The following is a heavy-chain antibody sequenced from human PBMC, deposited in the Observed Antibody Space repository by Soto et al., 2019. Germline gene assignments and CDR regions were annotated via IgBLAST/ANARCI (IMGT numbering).Heavy chain of an antibody. J-gene: IGHJ4*02. CDR2: VKSKADGETT. D-gene: IGHD5-12*01. CDR3: TTFNSGYDLLGY. V-gene: IGHV3-15*01. Sequence: EVQLVESGGGLVQPGGSLRLSCAASGFTFSNAWMHWVRQAPGKGLEWVGRVKSKADGETTDYAAPVKGRFTISRDDNKNTLYLQMNSLKTEDTGVYYCTTFNSGYDLLGYWGQGTLVTVSS. CDR1: GFTFSNAW.